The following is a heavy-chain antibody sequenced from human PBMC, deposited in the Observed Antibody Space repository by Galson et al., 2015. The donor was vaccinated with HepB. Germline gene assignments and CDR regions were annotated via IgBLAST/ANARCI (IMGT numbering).Heavy chain of an antibody. J-gene: IGHJ4*02. CDR1: GASITGYY. V-gene: IGHV4-59*08. CDR3: AISGYSSGWYQRFDF. Sequence: SETLSLTCTVSGASITGYYWSWIRQPPGKGLEWIGYVFYGGSSNYNPSLKSRVTISVDTSQNRFSLNLTSVTAADTAVYYCAISGYSSGWYQRFDFWGQGTLVAVSS. D-gene: IGHD6-19*01. CDR2: VFYGGSS.